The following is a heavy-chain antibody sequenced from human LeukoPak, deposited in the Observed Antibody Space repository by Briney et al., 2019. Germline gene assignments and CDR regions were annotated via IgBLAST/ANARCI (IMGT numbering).Heavy chain of an antibody. J-gene: IGHJ4*02. CDR2: IYYSGST. CDR1: GGSISSYY. Sequence: SETLSLTCTVSGGSISSYYWGWIRQPPGKGLEWIGYIYYSGSTNYNPSLKSRVTISVDTSKNQFSLKLSSVTAADTAVYYCARGTYYDFWSGYYPALLDYWGQGTLVTVSS. D-gene: IGHD3-3*01. CDR3: ARGTYYDFWSGYYPALLDY. V-gene: IGHV4-59*01.